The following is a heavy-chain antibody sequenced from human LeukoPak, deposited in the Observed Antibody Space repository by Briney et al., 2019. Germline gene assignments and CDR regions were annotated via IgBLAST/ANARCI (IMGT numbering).Heavy chain of an antibody. CDR3: VRTFDSSGYDYGHYFDY. D-gene: IGHD3-22*01. J-gene: IGHJ4*02. CDR1: GFTFSSFA. V-gene: IGHV3-33*01. Sequence: PGGSLRLSCAASGFTFSSFAMHWVRQAPGKGLEWVAVIWFDGSDKYYADSVKGRFTISRDNSKSTLYLQMNSLRAEDTAVYNCVRTFDSSGYDYGHYFDYWGQGTLVTVSS. CDR2: IWFDGSDK.